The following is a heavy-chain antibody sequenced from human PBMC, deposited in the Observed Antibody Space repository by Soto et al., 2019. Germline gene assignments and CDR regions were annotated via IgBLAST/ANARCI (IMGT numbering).Heavy chain of an antibody. V-gene: IGHV3-23*01. Sequence: EVQLLESGGGFVQPGGSLRLSCAASAFTFSTYAMTWVRQAPGKGLEWVSSVSGSGGRTYYADSVKGRFTISRDNSKNTLYLQMSSMRAEATAVYFCAKSSATCSVISCLRRSALDGWGQGTRVTVAS. D-gene: IGHD2-15*01. J-gene: IGHJ6*02. CDR2: VSGSGGRT. CDR1: AFTFSTYA. CDR3: AKSSATCSVISCLRRSALDG.